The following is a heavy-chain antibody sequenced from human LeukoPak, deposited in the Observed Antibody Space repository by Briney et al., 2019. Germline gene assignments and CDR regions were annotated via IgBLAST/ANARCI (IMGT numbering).Heavy chain of an antibody. CDR3: AREGVDTAMAETDDAFDI. D-gene: IGHD5-18*01. V-gene: IGHV4-31*03. Sequence: SETLSLTCTVSGGSISRGGYYWSWIRQHPGKGLEWIGYIYYSGSTYYNPSLKSRVTISVDTSKNQFSLKLSSVTAADTAVYYCAREGVDTAMAETDDAFDIWGQGTMVTVSS. CDR2: IYYSGST. J-gene: IGHJ3*02. CDR1: GGSISRGGYY.